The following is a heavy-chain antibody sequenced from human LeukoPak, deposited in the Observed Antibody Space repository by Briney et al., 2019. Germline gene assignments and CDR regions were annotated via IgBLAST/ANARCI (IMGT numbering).Heavy chain of an antibody. CDR1: GYTFTSYD. V-gene: IGHV1-8*01. J-gene: IGHJ6*03. Sequence: GASVKVSCKASGYTFTSYDINWVRQATGQGLEWMGWMNPNSGNTGYAQKFQGRVTMTRNTSISTAYMELSSLRSEDTAVYYCARGALESPAFYYYYMDVWGKGTTVTVSS. CDR3: ARGALESPAFYYYYMDV. CDR2: MNPNSGNT. D-gene: IGHD2-2*01.